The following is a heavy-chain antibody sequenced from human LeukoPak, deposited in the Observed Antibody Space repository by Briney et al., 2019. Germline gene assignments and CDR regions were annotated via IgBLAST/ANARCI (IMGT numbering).Heavy chain of an antibody. Sequence: SQTLSLTCAISGDSVSSNSAAWNWIRQSPSRGLEWLGRTYYRSKWYNDYAVSVKSRITINPDTSKNQFSLKLSSVTAADTAVYYCARDTGYSGQIWFDPWGQGTLVTVSS. CDR3: ARDTGYSGQIWFDP. J-gene: IGHJ5*02. D-gene: IGHD5-12*01. CDR1: GDSVSSNSAA. CDR2: TYYRSKWYN. V-gene: IGHV6-1*01.